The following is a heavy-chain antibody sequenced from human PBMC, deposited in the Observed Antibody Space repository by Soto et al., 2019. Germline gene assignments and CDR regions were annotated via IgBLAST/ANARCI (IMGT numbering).Heavy chain of an antibody. J-gene: IGHJ4*02. Sequence: GESLKISCKGSGYNFTSYWIGWVRQMPGKGLEWMGIIYPGDSDTRYSPSFQGQVTISADKSISTAFLQWSSLRASDTAMFYCARTYYYDSSDYYPLDFWGQGTLVTVSS. D-gene: IGHD3-22*01. CDR3: ARTYYYDSSDYYPLDF. CDR2: IYPGDSDT. CDR1: GYNFTSYW. V-gene: IGHV5-51*01.